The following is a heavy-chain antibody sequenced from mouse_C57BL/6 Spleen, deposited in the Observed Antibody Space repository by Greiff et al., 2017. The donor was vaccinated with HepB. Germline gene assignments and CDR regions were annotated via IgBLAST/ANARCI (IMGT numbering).Heavy chain of an antibody. Sequence: EVMLVESGGGLVQPGGSMKLSCAASGFTFSDAWMDWVRQSPEKGLEWVAEIRNKANNHATYYAESVKGRFTISRDDSKSSVYLQMNSLRAEDTGIYYCTSITTVVAYYFDYWGQGTTLTVSS. CDR3: TSITTVVAYYFDY. J-gene: IGHJ2*01. CDR1: GFTFSDAW. CDR2: IRNKANNHAT. D-gene: IGHD1-1*01. V-gene: IGHV6-6*01.